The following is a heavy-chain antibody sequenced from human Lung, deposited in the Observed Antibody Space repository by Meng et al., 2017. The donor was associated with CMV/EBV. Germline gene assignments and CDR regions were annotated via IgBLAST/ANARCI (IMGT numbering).Heavy chain of an antibody. CDR1: GFTFSSYS. D-gene: IGHD4-17*01. CDR2: ISSSSSYI. CDR3: AREDYGDYGLGY. J-gene: IGHJ4*02. V-gene: IGHV3-21*01. Sequence: GGSLRLXXAASGFTFSSYSMNWVRQAPGKGLEWVSSISSSSSYIYYADSVKGRFTISRDNAKNSLYLQMNSLRAEDTAVYYCAREDYGDYGLGYCGQGKLVNGYS.